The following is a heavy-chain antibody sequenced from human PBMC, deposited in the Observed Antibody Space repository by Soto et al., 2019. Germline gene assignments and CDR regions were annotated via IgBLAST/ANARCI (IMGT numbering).Heavy chain of an antibody. CDR2: IYWDDDK. V-gene: IGHV2-5*02. J-gene: IGHJ6*02. D-gene: IGHD2-21*02. CDR1: GFSLSTTGVG. Sequence: QITLKESGPTLVKPTQTLTLTCTFSGFSLSTTGVGVGWIRQPPGKALEWLALIYWDDDKRYNPSLNSRLTLTKDTSKILVVLAMTNLDPVDTATYYCVQSRCGGDCLQSYSSHSYYGLDVWGQGTTVTVSS. CDR3: VQSRCGGDCLQSYSSHSYYGLDV.